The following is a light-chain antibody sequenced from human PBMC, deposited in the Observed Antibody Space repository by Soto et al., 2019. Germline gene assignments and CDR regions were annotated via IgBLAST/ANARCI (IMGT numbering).Light chain of an antibody. Sequence: IVLTQSPGTLSLSPGERATLSCRASQSVSSSYLAWYQQKRGQAPRLLIYGASSRATGIPDRFSGSGSGTDFTLTISSLEPEDFAVYYCQQRSNWWTFGQGAKVDIK. CDR3: QQRSNWWT. CDR2: GAS. CDR1: QSVSSSY. V-gene: IGKV3D-20*02. J-gene: IGKJ1*01.